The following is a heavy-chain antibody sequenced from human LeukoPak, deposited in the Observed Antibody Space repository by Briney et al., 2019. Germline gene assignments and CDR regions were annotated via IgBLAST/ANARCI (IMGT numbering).Heavy chain of an antibody. J-gene: IGHJ4*02. D-gene: IGHD3-10*01. CDR1: GGSFSGYY. Sequence: PSETLSLTCAVYGGSFSGYYWSWIRQPPGKGLEWIGEINHSGSTNYNPSLKSRVTISVDTSKNQFSLKLSSVTAADTAVYYCARRARYYGSGSCYAPALFDYWGQGTLVTVSS. V-gene: IGHV4-34*01. CDR2: INHSGST. CDR3: ARRARYYGSGSCYAPALFDY.